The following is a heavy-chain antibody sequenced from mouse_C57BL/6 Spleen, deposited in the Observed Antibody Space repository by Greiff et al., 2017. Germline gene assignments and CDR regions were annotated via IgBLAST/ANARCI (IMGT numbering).Heavy chain of an antibody. Sequence: QVQLQQPGAELVMPGASVKLSCKASGYTFTSYWMPWVKQRPGQGLEWIGEIDPSDSYTNYNQKFKGKSTLTVDKSSSTAYMQLSSLTSEDSAVYYCARTLITTVPQAMDYWGKGTSVTVSS. J-gene: IGHJ4*01. CDR3: ARTLITTVPQAMDY. V-gene: IGHV1-69*01. D-gene: IGHD1-1*01. CDR1: GYTFTSYW. CDR2: IDPSDSYT.